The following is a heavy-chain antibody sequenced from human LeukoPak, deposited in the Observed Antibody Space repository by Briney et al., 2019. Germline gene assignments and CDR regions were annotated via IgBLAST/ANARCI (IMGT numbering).Heavy chain of an antibody. D-gene: IGHD3-16*01. CDR3: ARVAQGGSYFDY. CDR2: MNPNSGNT. J-gene: IGHJ4*02. CDR1: GYTFTSYD. Sequence: ASVKVSCKASGYTFTSYDINWVRQATGQGLEWMGWMNPNSGNTGYAQKFQGRVTITADKSTSTAYMELSSLRSEDTAVYYCARVAQGGSYFDYWGQGTLVTASS. V-gene: IGHV1-8*01.